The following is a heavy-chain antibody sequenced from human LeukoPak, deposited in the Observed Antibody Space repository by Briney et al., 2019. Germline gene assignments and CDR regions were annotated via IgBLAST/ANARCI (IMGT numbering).Heavy chain of an antibody. V-gene: IGHV1-69*13. Sequence: SVKVSCKASGGTFSSYAISWVRQAPGQRLEWMGGIIPIFGTANYAQKFQGRVTITADESTSTAYMELSSLRSEDTAVYYCARRVLRRGYSGYGGLDYWGQGTLVTVSS. CDR3: ARRVLRRGYSGYGGLDY. J-gene: IGHJ4*02. CDR1: GGTFSSYA. CDR2: IIPIFGTA. D-gene: IGHD5-12*01.